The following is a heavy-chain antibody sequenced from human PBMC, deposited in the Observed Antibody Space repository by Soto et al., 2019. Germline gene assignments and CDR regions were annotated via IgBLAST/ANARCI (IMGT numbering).Heavy chain of an antibody. Sequence: EVQLVESGGGLVQPGGSLRLSCAASGFTVSSNYMSWVRQAPGKGLEWVSVIYSGGSTYYADSVKGRFTISRDNSKNTLYLQMNSLRAEDTAVYYCARDSSGSWFNYWGQGTLVTVSS. V-gene: IGHV3-66*01. CDR2: IYSGGST. J-gene: IGHJ4*02. D-gene: IGHD1-26*01. CDR3: ARDSSGSWFNY. CDR1: GFTVSSNY.